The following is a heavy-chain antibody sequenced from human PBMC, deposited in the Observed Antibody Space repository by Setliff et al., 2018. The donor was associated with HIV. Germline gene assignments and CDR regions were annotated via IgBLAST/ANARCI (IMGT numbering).Heavy chain of an antibody. D-gene: IGHD3-22*01. Sequence: SETLSLTCIVSGGSISSYYWSWIRQSPGKGLEWIGYIYYSGSTNYNPSLKSRLTISVDTSKNQFSLKLSSVTAADTAVYYCARGNYYDSSGYYPGSRGHDAFDIWGQGTMVTVSS. CDR2: IYYSGST. J-gene: IGHJ3*02. CDR1: GGSISSYY. CDR3: ARGNYYDSSGYYPGSRGHDAFDI. V-gene: IGHV4-59*01.